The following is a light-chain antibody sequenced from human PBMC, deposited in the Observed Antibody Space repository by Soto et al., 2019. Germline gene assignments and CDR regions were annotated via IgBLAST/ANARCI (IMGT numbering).Light chain of an antibody. CDR1: QSILSSSNNKNY. J-gene: IGKJ1*01. Sequence: DIVMTQSPDSLAVSLGERATINCQSSQSILSSSNNKNYLAWYQQKPGQPPKLLIYWASTRQSGVPDRFSGSGSATDFTLTIRSLQSEYVALYYCQQHYSTPTFGQGTKVESK. CDR2: WAS. V-gene: IGKV4-1*01. CDR3: QQHYSTPT.